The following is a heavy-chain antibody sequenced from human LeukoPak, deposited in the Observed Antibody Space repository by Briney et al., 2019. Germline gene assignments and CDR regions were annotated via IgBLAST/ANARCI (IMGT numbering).Heavy chain of an antibody. CDR3: ARSGHYYYYYYMDV. CDR1: GFTFSSYA. J-gene: IGHJ6*03. D-gene: IGHD3-3*01. V-gene: IGHV3-23*01. CDR2: ISGSGGST. Sequence: GGSLRLSCAASGFTFSSYAMSWVRQAPGKGLEWVSAISGSGGSTYYADSVKGRFTISRDNSKNTLYLQMNSLRAEDTAVYYCARSGHYYYYYYMDVWGKGTTVTVSS.